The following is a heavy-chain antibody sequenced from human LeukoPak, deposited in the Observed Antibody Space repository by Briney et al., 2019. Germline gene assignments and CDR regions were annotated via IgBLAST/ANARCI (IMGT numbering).Heavy chain of an antibody. V-gene: IGHV4-39*01. Sequence: SETLSLTCTVSGDSITGSSYYWGWIPQPPGKGLEWIVSMCYSRSTYANPSLKSQVTISVETSKNQFPLKLSSVTAADTAVDYCARHHSDSTVYYYVDSCGQGTL. J-gene: IGHJ4*02. CDR3: ARHHSDSTVYYYVDS. D-gene: IGHD3-22*01. CDR2: MCYSRST. CDR1: GDSITGSSYY.